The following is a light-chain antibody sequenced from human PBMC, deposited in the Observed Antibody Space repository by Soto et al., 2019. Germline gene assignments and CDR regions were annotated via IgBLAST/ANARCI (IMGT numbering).Light chain of an antibody. CDR1: QSVSSN. CDR3: QQYNNWFWT. CDR2: GAS. Sequence: ELVMTQSPATLSVSPGERATLSCRASQSVSSNLAWYQQKPGQAPRLLIYGASTRATGIPARFSGSGSGTEFTLTISSLQSEDFAVYYCQQYNNWFWTFGQGTKVDI. V-gene: IGKV3-15*01. J-gene: IGKJ1*01.